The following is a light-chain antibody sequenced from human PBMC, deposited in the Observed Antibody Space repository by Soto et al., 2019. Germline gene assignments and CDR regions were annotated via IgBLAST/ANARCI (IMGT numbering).Light chain of an antibody. Sequence: DIQMTQSPSTLSASVGDRVTITCRASQSISSRLAWYQQKPGKAPKFLVYDASNLESGVPSRFSGSGSGTEFTLTISSLQPDDFATYYCQQYNSYSFGQGTKVDIK. CDR3: QQYNSYS. V-gene: IGKV1-5*01. CDR1: QSISSR. J-gene: IGKJ1*01. CDR2: DAS.